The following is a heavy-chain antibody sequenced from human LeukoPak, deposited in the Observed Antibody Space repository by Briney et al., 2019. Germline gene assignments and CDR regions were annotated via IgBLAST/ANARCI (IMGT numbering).Heavy chain of an antibody. CDR1: GGSISSSSYY. CDR2: IYYSGST. Sequence: SETLSLTCTVSGGSISSSSYYWSWIRQPPGKGLEWIRYIYYSGSTNYNPSLKSRVTISVDTSKNQFSLKLSSVTAADTAVYYCARGWEPPDYWGQGTLVTVSS. V-gene: IGHV4-61*01. J-gene: IGHJ4*02. D-gene: IGHD1-26*01. CDR3: ARGWEPPDY.